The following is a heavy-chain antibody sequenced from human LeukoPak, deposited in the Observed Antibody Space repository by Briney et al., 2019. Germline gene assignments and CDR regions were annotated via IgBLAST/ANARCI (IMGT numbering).Heavy chain of an antibody. D-gene: IGHD3-22*01. CDR1: GGSISSGTYY. V-gene: IGHV4-61*02. CDR2: IYTSGST. Sequence: PSQTLSLTCTVSGGSISSGTYYWSWIRQPAGKGLEWIGRIYTSGSTNYNPSLKSGVTISVDTSKNQFPLKLSSVTAADTAVYYCAAHSSGSSYYFDYWGQGTLVTVSS. CDR3: AAHSSGSSYYFDY. J-gene: IGHJ4*02.